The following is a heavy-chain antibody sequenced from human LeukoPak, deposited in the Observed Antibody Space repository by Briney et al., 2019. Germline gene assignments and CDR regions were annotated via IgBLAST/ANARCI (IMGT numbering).Heavy chain of an antibody. D-gene: IGHD3-10*01. CDR2: FSHRGGS. V-gene: IGHV4-38-2*02. CDR3: ARRTGSYFKSDAFDI. J-gene: IGHJ3*02. Sequence: SETLSLTCTVSGYSLSSGFFCDWIRQSPGKGLEWIGSFSHRGGSYHNPSLKSRVTISVDTSKNQFSLKLLSVTAADTAVYYCARRTGSYFKSDAFDIWGQGTMVTVSS. CDR1: GYSLSSGFF.